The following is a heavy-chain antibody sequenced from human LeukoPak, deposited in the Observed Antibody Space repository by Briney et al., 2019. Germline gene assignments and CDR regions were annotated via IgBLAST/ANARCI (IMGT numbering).Heavy chain of an antibody. V-gene: IGHV4-4*07. CDR2: IYTSGST. CDR1: GGSISSYY. CDR3: ARFESSGWYYFDY. Sequence: SETLSLTCTVSGGSISSYYRGWIRQPAGKGLEWIGRIYTSGSTNYNPSLKSRVTMSVDTSKNQFSLKLSSVTAADTAVYYCARFESSGWYYFDYWGQGTLVTVSS. J-gene: IGHJ4*02. D-gene: IGHD6-19*01.